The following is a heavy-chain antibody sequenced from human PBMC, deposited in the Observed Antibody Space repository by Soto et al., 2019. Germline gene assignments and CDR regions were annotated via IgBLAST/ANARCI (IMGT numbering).Heavy chain of an antibody. J-gene: IGHJ5*02. V-gene: IGHV4-30-2*01. Sequence: SQTLSLTCAVSGVSISSGGYSWSWIRQPPGKGLEWIAYIYHSGSTYYNPSLKSRVTISVDRSKNQFSLKLSSMTAADTAVYYCARVPYPWGQGTLVTVSS. CDR1: GVSISSGGYS. CDR3: ARVPYP. CDR2: IYHSGST.